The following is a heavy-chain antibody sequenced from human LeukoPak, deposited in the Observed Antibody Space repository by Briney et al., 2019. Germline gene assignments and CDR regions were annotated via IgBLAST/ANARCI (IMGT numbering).Heavy chain of an antibody. CDR2: IYPGDSDT. CDR1: GYSFTSYW. D-gene: IGHD5-12*01. CDR3: ARSRAYSGYEKVYYFDY. V-gene: IGHV5-51*04. J-gene: IGHJ4*02. Sequence: GESLKISCKGSGYSFTSYWIGWVRQMPGKGLEWMGIIYPGDSDTRYSPSFQGQVTISADKPISTAYLQWSSLKASDTAMYYCARSRAYSGYEKVYYFDYWGQGTLVTVSS.